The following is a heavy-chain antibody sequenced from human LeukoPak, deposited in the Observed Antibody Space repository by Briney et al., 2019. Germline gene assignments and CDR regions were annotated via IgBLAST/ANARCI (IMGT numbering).Heavy chain of an antibody. CDR1: GYSFTSFG. D-gene: IGHD1-1*01. J-gene: IGHJ3*02. CDR2: ISAYNGNT. Sequence: AASVKVSCKTSGYSFTSFGISWVRQAPGQGLEWMGWISAYNGNTNYAQKLQGRVTMTTDTSTSTAYMELRSLRSDDTAVYYCARDNWNDEWGAFDIWGQGTMVTVSS. CDR3: ARDNWNDEWGAFDI. V-gene: IGHV1-18*01.